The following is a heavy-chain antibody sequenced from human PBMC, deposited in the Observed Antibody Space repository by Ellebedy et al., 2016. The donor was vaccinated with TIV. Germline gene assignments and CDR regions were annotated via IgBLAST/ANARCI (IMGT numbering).Heavy chain of an antibody. Sequence: GGSLRLXXAASGLTFSDYWMHWVRQVPGKGLVWVPRINDDGNSISYADSVKGRFTMSRDNAKSTLYLQATSLRAEDTAVYYCVKGGSRYCSGVTCYAGDYWGQGTLVTVSS. V-gene: IGHV3-74*01. CDR1: GLTFSDYW. D-gene: IGHD2-15*01. CDR2: INDDGNSI. CDR3: VKGGSRYCSGVTCYAGDY. J-gene: IGHJ4*02.